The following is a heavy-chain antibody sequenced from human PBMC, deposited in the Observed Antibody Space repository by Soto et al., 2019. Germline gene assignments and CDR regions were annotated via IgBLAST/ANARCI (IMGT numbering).Heavy chain of an antibody. CDR3: ARESHDSLTGPPWVWYFDL. CDR2: INDRGSI. J-gene: IGHJ2*01. V-gene: IGHV4-34*01. CDR1: GGAFSGYY. D-gene: IGHD3-9*01. Sequence: QVQLQQWGAGPLRPLETLSLTCGVSGGAFSGYYWAWIRQSPGKGLEWIGEINDRGSINYNPSLKSRVSISVDTSKNHYSLNLRSVTAADTAVDDCARESHDSLTGPPWVWYFDLWGRGTLVTVSS.